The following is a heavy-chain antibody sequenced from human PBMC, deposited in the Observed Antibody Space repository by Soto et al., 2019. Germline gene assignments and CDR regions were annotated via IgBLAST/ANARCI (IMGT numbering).Heavy chain of an antibody. CDR2: IWYDGSNK. Sequence: QVQLVESGGGVVQPGRSLRLSCAASGFTFSSYGMHWVRQAPGKVLEWVAVIWYDGSNKYYADSVKGRFTISRDNSKNTLYLQMNSLRAEDTAVYYCARDFSRGDSSGYYYGYWGQGTLVTVSS. CDR3: ARDFSRGDSSGYYYGY. D-gene: IGHD3-22*01. CDR1: GFTFSSYG. J-gene: IGHJ4*02. V-gene: IGHV3-33*01.